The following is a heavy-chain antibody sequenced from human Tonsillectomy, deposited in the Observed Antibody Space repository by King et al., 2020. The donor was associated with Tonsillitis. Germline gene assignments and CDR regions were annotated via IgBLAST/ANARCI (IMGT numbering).Heavy chain of an antibody. D-gene: IGHD1-26*01. J-gene: IGHJ6*03. CDR3: AKVGPMTYSYFYMDV. V-gene: IGHV3-23*04. CDR1: GFTFSSYA. Sequence: VQLVESGGGLARPGGSLGLSCAASGFTFSSYAMSWVRQAPGKGLEWVSSIRGSGDITYYAGSVKGRFTISRDNSKNALYLQMNSLRAEDTAVYYCAKVGPMTYSYFYMDVWGKGTTVTVSS. CDR2: IRGSGDIT.